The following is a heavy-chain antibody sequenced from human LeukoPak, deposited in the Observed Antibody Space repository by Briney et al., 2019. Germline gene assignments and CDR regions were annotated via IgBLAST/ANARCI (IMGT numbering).Heavy chain of an antibody. CDR3: ASRDYYDSSGYYDAFDI. CDR1: GFTFSSYW. J-gene: IGHJ3*02. Sequence: AGGSLRLSCAASGFTFSSYWMHWVRQAPGKGLVWVSRINSDGSSTSYADSVKGRFTISRDNAKNTLYLQMNSLRAEDTAVYYCASRDYYDSSGYYDAFDIWGQGTMVTVSS. CDR2: INSDGSST. V-gene: IGHV3-74*01. D-gene: IGHD3-22*01.